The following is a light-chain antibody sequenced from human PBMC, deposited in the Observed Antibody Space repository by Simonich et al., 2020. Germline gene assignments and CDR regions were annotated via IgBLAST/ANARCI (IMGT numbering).Light chain of an antibody. CDR2: WES. V-gene: IGKV4-1*01. CDR1: QSVLYSSNNQNY. CDR3: QQYYSTPRT. Sequence: DIVMTQSPDSLAVSLGDSATINCKSSQSVLYSSNNQNYLAWYQQKPGQPPRLHIYWESTRESGVPDRFSGSGSGTDFTLTISSLQAEDVAVYYCQQYYSTPRTFGQGTKVEIK. J-gene: IGKJ1*01.